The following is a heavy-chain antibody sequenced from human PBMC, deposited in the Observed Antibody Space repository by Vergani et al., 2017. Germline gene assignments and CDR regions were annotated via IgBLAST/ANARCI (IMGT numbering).Heavy chain of an antibody. CDR1: GGSISSYY. V-gene: IGHV4-59*01. D-gene: IGHD1-14*01. CDR3: ARDTGNGVDP. J-gene: IGHJ5*02. CDR2: IYYSGST. Sequence: QVQLQESGPGLVKPSETLSLTCTVSGGSISSYYWSWIRQPPGKGLELNGYIYYSGSTNYNPSLKSRVTISVDTSKNQFSLKLSAVTAAATAVYYCARDTGNGVDPWGQGTLVTVSS.